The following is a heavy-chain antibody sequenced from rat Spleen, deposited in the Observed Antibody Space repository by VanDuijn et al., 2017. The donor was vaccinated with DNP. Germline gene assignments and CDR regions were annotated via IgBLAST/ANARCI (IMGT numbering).Heavy chain of an antibody. D-gene: IGHD1-11*01. Sequence: EVQLQESGPGLVKPSQSLSLTCSVTGYSITSNYWAWIRKFPGNKMEWMGYISYSGSTSYNPSLKGRISITRNTSKNQFFLQLNSVTTEDTAIYYCAKGPNYGGWSDYFDYWGQGVMVTVSS. CDR2: ISYSGST. V-gene: IGHV3-1*01. CDR1: GYSITSNY. J-gene: IGHJ2*01. CDR3: AKGPNYGGWSDYFDY.